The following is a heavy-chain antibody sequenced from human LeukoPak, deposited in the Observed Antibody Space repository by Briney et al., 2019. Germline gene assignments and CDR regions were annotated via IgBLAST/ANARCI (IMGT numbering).Heavy chain of an antibody. CDR3: ARDGAIAVAGTDAFDI. CDR1: GFTFSSYS. J-gene: IGHJ3*02. D-gene: IGHD6-19*01. V-gene: IGHV3-21*01. CDR2: ISSSSSYI. Sequence: GGSLRLSCAASGFTFSSYSMNWVRQAPGKGLEWVSSISSSSSYIYYADSVKGRFTISRDNAKNSLYLQMNSLRAEDTAVYHCARDGAIAVAGTDAFDIWGQGTMVTVSS.